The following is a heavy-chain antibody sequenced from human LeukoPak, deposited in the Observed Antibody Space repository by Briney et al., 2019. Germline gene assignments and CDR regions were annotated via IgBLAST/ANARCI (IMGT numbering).Heavy chain of an antibody. J-gene: IGHJ6*04. CDR3: ARHVSGGFGETDV. V-gene: IGHV4-39*01. CDR1: GGSISSSSYY. CDR2: IYYSGST. Sequence: SETLSLTCTVSGGSISSSSYYWGWLRQPPGKGLEWIGGIYYSGSTYYNPSLKSRVTISVDTSKNQFSLKLSSVTAADTAVYYCARHVSGGFGETDVWGKGTTVTVSS. D-gene: IGHD3-10*01.